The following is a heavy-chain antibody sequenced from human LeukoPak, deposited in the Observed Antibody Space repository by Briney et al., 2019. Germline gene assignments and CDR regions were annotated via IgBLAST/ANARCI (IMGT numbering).Heavy chain of an antibody. CDR1: GFTFNSYE. Sequence: GGSLRLSCAASGFTFNSYEMNWVRQAPGKGLEWVSYISSSGSTIYYADSVKGRFTISRDNAKNSLYLQMNSLRAEDTAVYYCARRDYYYYGMDVWGQGTTVTVSS. J-gene: IGHJ6*02. V-gene: IGHV3-48*03. CDR3: ARRDYYYYGMDV. CDR2: ISSSGSTI. D-gene: IGHD2-21*01.